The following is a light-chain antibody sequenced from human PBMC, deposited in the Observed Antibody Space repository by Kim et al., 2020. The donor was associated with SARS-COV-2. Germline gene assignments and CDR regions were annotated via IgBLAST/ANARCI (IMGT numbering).Light chain of an antibody. CDR1: QSISNN. CDR2: GAS. V-gene: IGKV3-15*01. CDR3: QQYNNWRT. J-gene: IGKJ4*01. Sequence: EIVVTQFPATLSVSPGERATLSCRASQSISNNLAWYQQKPGQAPRLLIYGASIRATGIPARFSGSGSGTEFTLTITSLQSEDFAVYYCQQYNNWRTFGGGTKVDIK.